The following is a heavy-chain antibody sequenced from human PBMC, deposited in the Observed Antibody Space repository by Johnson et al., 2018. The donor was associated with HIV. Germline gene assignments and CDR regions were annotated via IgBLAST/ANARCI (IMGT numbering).Heavy chain of an antibody. Sequence: QVQLVESGGGVLRPGGSLRLSCAASGFTFDDYAMHWVRQAPGKGLEWVAVISYDGSNKYYADSVKGRFTISRDNSKNTLYLQMNSLRAEDTAVYYCARIRLGYSYAHDAFDIWGQGTMVTVSS. D-gene: IGHD5-18*01. V-gene: IGHV3-30-3*01. CDR3: ARIRLGYSYAHDAFDI. CDR1: GFTFDDYA. CDR2: ISYDGSNK. J-gene: IGHJ3*02.